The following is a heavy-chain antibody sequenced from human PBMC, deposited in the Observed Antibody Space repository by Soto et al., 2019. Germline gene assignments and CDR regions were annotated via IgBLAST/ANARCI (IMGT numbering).Heavy chain of an antibody. CDR2: ISWNSGSI. CDR3: AKDISGGFAGTTRVDY. J-gene: IGHJ4*02. CDR1: GFTFDDYA. D-gene: IGHD1-7*01. Sequence: EVQLAESGGGLVQPGRSLRLSCAASGFTFDDYAMHWVRQAPGKGLEWVSGISWNSGSIGYADSVKGRFTISRDNAKNSLYLQMNSLRAEDTALYYCAKDISGGFAGTTRVDYWGQGTLVTVSS. V-gene: IGHV3-9*01.